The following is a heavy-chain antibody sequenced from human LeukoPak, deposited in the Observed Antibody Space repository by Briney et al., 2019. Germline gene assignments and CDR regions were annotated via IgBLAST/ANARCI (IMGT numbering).Heavy chain of an antibody. D-gene: IGHD2-15*01. Sequence: AGGSLRLSCSASGFSFSNYAMYWVRQAPGKGLEWVANIKQGGSEKYYVDSVKGRFTISRDNAKNSLYLQMNSLRAEDTAVYYCARDFGLRCSGGTCYSVYYYGMDVWGKGITVTVSS. CDR2: IKQGGSEK. J-gene: IGHJ6*04. V-gene: IGHV3-7*03. CDR1: GFSFSNYA. CDR3: ARDFGLRCSGGTCYSVYYYGMDV.